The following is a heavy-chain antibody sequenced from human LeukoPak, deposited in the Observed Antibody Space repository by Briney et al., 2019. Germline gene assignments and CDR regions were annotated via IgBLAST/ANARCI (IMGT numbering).Heavy chain of an antibody. CDR3: ARVRGAAGPRWFDP. CDR1: GGTFNTDV. Sequence: ASVKVSCKASGGTFNTDVFTWVRQAPGQGFEWMGGINPIFGTANFAQKLQGRVTVTTDESTSTVHMELRGLRSEDTAIYYCARVRGAAGPRWFDPWVQGTLVTVSS. CDR2: INPIFGTA. D-gene: IGHD6-13*01. J-gene: IGHJ5*02. V-gene: IGHV1-69*05.